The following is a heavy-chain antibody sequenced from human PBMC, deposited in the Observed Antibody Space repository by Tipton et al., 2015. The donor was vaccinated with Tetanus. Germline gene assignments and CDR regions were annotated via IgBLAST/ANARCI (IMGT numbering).Heavy chain of an antibody. Sequence: TLSLTCAVSGGSIRSSNWWSWVRQTPGKGLEWIGEIYHSGTTNYNPSLKSRVTMSVDNSKNQFSLKLNSVTAADTAVYYCARAGMVTDDRSKFDSWGQGSLVSVSS. J-gene: IGHJ4*02. D-gene: IGHD2-21*02. CDR3: ARAGMVTDDRSKFDS. CDR1: GGSIRSSNW. V-gene: IGHV4-4*02. CDR2: IYHSGTT.